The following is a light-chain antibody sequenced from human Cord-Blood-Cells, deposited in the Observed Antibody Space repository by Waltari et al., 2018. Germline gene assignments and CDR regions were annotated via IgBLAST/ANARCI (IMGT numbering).Light chain of an antibody. CDR1: SSDVGGYNY. V-gene: IGLV2-11*01. J-gene: IGLJ3*02. CDR2: DVS. CDR3: CSYAGSYTWV. Sequence: QSALTHPRSVSGSPGQSVTISCTGTSSDVGGYNYFSWYQQHPGKAPKLMIYDVSKRPSGVPDRFSGSKSGNTASLTISGLQAEDEADYYCCSYAGSYTWVFGGGTKLTVL.